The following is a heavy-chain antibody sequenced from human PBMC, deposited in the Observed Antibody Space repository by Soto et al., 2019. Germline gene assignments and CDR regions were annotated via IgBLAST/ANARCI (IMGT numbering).Heavy chain of an antibody. Sequence: GASVKVSCKASGYTFTSYGISWVRQAPGQGLEWMGWISAYNGNTNYAQKLQGRVTMTTDTSTSTAYMELRSLRSDDTAVYYCARSRFCSGGSCYFWFDPWGQGTLVTVSS. J-gene: IGHJ5*02. CDR2: ISAYNGNT. CDR1: GYTFTSYG. V-gene: IGHV1-18*01. CDR3: ARSRFCSGGSCYFWFDP. D-gene: IGHD2-15*01.